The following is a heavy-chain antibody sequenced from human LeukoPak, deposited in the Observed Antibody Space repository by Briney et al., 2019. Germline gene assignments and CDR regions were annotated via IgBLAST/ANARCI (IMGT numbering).Heavy chain of an antibody. D-gene: IGHD3-10*01. CDR1: GYSFTSYW. CDR3: ARRYYYGSGRRSTQFDP. J-gene: IGHJ5*02. V-gene: IGHV5-10-1*01. CDR2: IDPSDSCT. Sequence: GESLKISCKGSGYSFTSYWISWVRQMPGKGLEWMGRIDPSDSCTNYSPSFQGHVTISADKSISTAYLQWSSLKASDTAMYYCARRYYYGSGRRSTQFDPWGQGTLVTVSS.